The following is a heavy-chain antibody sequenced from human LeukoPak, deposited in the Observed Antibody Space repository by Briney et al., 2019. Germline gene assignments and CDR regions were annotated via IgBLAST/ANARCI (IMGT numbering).Heavy chain of an antibody. J-gene: IGHJ4*02. V-gene: IGHV3-30*03. CDR3: ARDRRYCGGGSCYFDYFFDY. CDR2: ISYDESNK. D-gene: IGHD2-15*01. Sequence: PGGSLRLSCAASGFTFTIYGMYWVRQAPGKGLEWVAMISYDESNKYYTDSVKGRFTISRDNSKNTLYLQMNSLRAEDSALYFCARDRRYCGGGSCYFDYFFDYWGQGTLVTVSS. CDR1: GFTFTIYG.